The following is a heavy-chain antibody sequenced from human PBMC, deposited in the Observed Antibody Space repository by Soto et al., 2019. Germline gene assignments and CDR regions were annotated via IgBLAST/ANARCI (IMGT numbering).Heavy chain of an antibody. CDR3: AKVAGVLLWFGELFRGGLFDY. CDR1: GFTFSSYA. CDR2: ISGSGGST. D-gene: IGHD3-10*01. Sequence: EVQLVESGGGLVQPGGSLRLSCAASGFTFSSYAMSWVRQAPGKGLEWVSAISGSGGSTYYADSVKGRFTISRDNSKNTLYLQMNSLRAEDTAVYYCAKVAGVLLWFGELFRGGLFDYWGQGTLVTVSS. J-gene: IGHJ4*02. V-gene: IGHV3-23*04.